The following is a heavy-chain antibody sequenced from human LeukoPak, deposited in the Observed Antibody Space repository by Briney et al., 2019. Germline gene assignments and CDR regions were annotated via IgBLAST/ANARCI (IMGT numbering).Heavy chain of an antibody. V-gene: IGHV3-33*01. J-gene: IGHJ3*02. D-gene: IGHD3-22*01. CDR1: GSTFSSYG. CDR2: IWYDGSNK. Sequence: PGGSLRLSCAASGSTFSSYGMHWVRQAPGKGLEWVAVIWYDGSNKYYADSVKGQFTISRDNSKNTLYLQMNSLRAEDTAVYYCARGSIDYYDSAGAFDIWGQGTMVTVSS. CDR3: ARGSIDYYDSAGAFDI.